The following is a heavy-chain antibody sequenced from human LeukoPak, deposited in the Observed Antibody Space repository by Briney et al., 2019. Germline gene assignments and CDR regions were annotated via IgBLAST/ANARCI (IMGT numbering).Heavy chain of an antibody. CDR3: AKLSSGRYFDY. CDR2: IRYDASYK. CDR1: GFAFSSYG. V-gene: IGHV3-30*02. D-gene: IGHD6-19*01. Sequence: PGGSLRLSCAASGFAFSSYGIHWVRQAPGKGLEWVAFIRYDASYKYYADSVKGRFTISRDNSKNTLYLQMNSLRAEDTAVYYCAKLSSGRYFDYWGQGTLVTVSS. J-gene: IGHJ4*02.